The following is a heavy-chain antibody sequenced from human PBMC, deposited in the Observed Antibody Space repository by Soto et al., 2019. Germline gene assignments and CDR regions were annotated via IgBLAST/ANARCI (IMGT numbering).Heavy chain of an antibody. CDR2: IIDSGGST. Sequence: LRLSCVASGFTFSSCAMGWVRQAPGKGLEWVSDIIDSGGSTYYADAVKGRFTISRDNSKSTLYLQMNSLRAEDTAVYYCGKGRSYYHYYGVDVWGQGTTVTVFS. CDR3: GKGRSYYHYYGVDV. J-gene: IGHJ6*02. CDR1: GFTFSSCA. V-gene: IGHV3-23*01. D-gene: IGHD1-26*01.